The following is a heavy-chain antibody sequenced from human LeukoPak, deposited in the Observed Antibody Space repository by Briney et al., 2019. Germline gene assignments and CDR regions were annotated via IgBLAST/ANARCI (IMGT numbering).Heavy chain of an antibody. V-gene: IGHV1-2*02. Sequence: APVKVSCKASGYTFTDYYIHWVRQAPGPGLEWMGWINPNSGGAKHAQNFQGRVTMTRDTSISTVYMEVSSLRSDDTAVYYCARQLYGSSGYYYFDYWGQGTLVTVSS. CDR2: INPNSGGA. CDR1: GYTFTDYY. CDR3: ARQLYGSSGYYYFDY. D-gene: IGHD3-22*01. J-gene: IGHJ4*02.